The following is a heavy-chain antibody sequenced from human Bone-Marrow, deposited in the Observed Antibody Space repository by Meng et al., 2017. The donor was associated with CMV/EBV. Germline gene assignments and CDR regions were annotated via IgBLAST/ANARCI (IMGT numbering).Heavy chain of an antibody. V-gene: IGHV4-34*01. Sequence: SETLSLTCTVSGGSISSYYWSWIRQPPGKGLEWIGEINHSGSTNYNPSLKSRVTISVDTSKNQFSLKLRSVTAADTAVYYCARGPLGYCSSTSCYITRNYGMDVWGQGTTVTVSS. CDR2: INHSGST. CDR1: GGSISSYY. D-gene: IGHD2-2*01. J-gene: IGHJ6*02. CDR3: ARGPLGYCSSTSCYITRNYGMDV.